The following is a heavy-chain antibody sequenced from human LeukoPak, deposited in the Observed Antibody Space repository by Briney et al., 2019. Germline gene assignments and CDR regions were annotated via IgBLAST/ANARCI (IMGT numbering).Heavy chain of an antibody. CDR2: IKKDGSEK. V-gene: IGHV3-7*03. CDR1: GFTFSSYW. Sequence: PGGSLRLSCAASGFTFSSYWMSWVRQAPGKGLEWVATIKKDGSEKYYVDSVKGRFTISRDNAKNSLFLQMNSLRAEDTAVYYCARPQPSGGSCSYFDYWGQGALVTVSS. D-gene: IGHD2-15*01. J-gene: IGHJ4*02. CDR3: ARPQPSGGSCSYFDY.